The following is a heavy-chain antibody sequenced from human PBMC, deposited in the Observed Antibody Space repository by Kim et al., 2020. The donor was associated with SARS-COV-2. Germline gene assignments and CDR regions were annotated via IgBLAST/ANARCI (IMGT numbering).Heavy chain of an antibody. J-gene: IGHJ6*02. CDR3: ARGPQVIFGVVIGAYYYGMDV. D-gene: IGHD3-3*01. CDR2: MNPNSGNT. CDR1: GYTFTSYD. V-gene: IGHV1-8*01. Sequence: ASVKVSCKASGYTFTSYDINWVRQATGQGLEWMGWMNPNSGNTGYAQKFQGRVTMTRNTSISTAYMELSSLRSEDTAVYYCARGPQVIFGVVIGAYYYGMDVWGQGTTVTVSS.